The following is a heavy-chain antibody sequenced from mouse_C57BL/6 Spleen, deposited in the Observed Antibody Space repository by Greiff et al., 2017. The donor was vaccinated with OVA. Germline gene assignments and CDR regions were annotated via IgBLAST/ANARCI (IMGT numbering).Heavy chain of an antibody. V-gene: IGHV1-72*01. CDR1: GYTFTSYW. D-gene: IGHD4-1*01. CDR3: ARRDWDEGFAY. J-gene: IGHJ3*01. CDR2: IDPNRGGT. Sequence: VQLQESGAELAKPGASVKLSCKASGYTFTSYWMHWVKQRPGRGLEWIGRIDPNRGGTKYNEKFKSKATLTVDKPSSTAYMQLSSLTSEDSAVYYCARRDWDEGFAYWGQGTLVTVSA.